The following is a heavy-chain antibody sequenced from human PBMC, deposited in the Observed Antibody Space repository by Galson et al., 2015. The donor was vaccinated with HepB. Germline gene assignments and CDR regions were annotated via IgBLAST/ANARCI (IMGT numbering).Heavy chain of an antibody. CDR3: ARDIRFLEWLLDY. CDR1: GFTFSSYG. J-gene: IGHJ4*02. Sequence: SLRLSCAASGFTFSSYGMHWVRQAPGKGLEWVAVIWYDGSNKYYADSVKGRFTISRDNSKNTLYLQMNSLRAEDTAVYYCARDIRFLEWLLDYWGQGTLVTVSS. D-gene: IGHD3-3*01. CDR2: IWYDGSNK. V-gene: IGHV3-33*01.